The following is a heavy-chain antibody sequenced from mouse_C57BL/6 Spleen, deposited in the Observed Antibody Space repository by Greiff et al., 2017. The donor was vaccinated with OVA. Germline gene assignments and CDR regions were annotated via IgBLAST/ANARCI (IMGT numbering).Heavy chain of an antibody. Sequence: QVQLKESGAELVKPGASVKISCKASGYAFSSYWMNWVKQRPGKGLEWIGQIYPGDGDTNYNGKFKGKATLTADKSSSTAYMQLSSLTSEDSAVYFCAISDNYLYYAMDYWGQGTSVTVSS. CDR1: GYAFSSYW. CDR3: AISDNYLYYAMDY. V-gene: IGHV1-80*01. CDR2: IYPGDGDT. J-gene: IGHJ4*01. D-gene: IGHD1-3*01.